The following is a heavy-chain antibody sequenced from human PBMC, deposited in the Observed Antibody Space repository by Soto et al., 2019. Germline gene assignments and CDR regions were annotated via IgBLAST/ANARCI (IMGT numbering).Heavy chain of an antibody. CDR3: ARSVAVPGAHIDY. J-gene: IGHJ4*02. D-gene: IGHD6-19*01. CDR1: GGSISVSY. V-gene: IGHV4-59*01. Sequence: AETLSLTCSFSGGSISVSYWSWIGQSPGKGLEWLGYVYYTGSTNYSPSLRSRVSISVDTSKNEFSLRLSSVTAADTAVYFCARSVAVPGAHIDYWGQGTQVTVSS. CDR2: VYYTGST.